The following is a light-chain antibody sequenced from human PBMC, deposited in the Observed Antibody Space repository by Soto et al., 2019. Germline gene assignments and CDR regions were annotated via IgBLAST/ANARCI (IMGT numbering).Light chain of an antibody. CDR1: SSNIGNNF. Sequence: QSVLTQPPSVSAAPGQKVTISCSGSSSNIGNNFVSWYQQLPGTAPKLLIYDNNKRPSGIPDRFSGSKSGTSATLGITGLQTGDEGGYYCGTWDSSLSAVVFGGGTKLTVL. V-gene: IGLV1-51*01. CDR2: DNN. J-gene: IGLJ2*01. CDR3: GTWDSSLSAVV.